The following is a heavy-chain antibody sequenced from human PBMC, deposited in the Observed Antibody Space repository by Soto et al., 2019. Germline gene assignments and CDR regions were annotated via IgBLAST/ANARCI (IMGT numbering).Heavy chain of an antibody. D-gene: IGHD5-18*01. CDR1: GYTFTSYA. V-gene: IGHV1-3*01. J-gene: IGHJ4*02. CDR2: INAGNGNT. CDR3: ARGLLYSPIDY. Sequence: ASVKVSCKASGYTFTSYAMHWVRQAPGQRLEWMGWINAGNGNTKYSQKLQGRVTITRDTSASTAYMELSSLRSEDTAVYYCARGLLYSPIDYWGQGTLVTVSS.